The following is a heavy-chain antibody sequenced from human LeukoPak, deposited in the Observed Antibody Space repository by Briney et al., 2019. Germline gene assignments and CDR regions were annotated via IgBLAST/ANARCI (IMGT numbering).Heavy chain of an antibody. Sequence: PWETLSLTCTVSGGSISSGGYYWGYIRQPPGKGLEWIGTIHYSGSIYYNPSLKSRLTISVDTSKNHFSLRLTSVTAADMAVYYCARGRAVTQSYYFDYWGQGTLVTVSS. CDR1: GGSISSGGYY. D-gene: IGHD2-21*02. J-gene: IGHJ4*02. CDR2: IHYSGSI. CDR3: ARGRAVTQSYYFDY. V-gene: IGHV4-39*02.